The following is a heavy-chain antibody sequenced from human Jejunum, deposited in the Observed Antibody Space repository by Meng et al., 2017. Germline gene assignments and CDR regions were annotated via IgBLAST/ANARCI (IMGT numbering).Heavy chain of an antibody. J-gene: IGHJ4*02. Sequence: GGSLRLSCVVSGVTSRNYAMHWVRQAPGKGLEWVADISYDGSRQNFADSVKGRFTNSRDNYQNTLLLQMNSLRPDDTAVYYCVRDYNDGSGRFDYWGQGTLVTVSS. CDR2: ISYDGSRQ. D-gene: IGHD3-22*01. V-gene: IGHV3-30*03. CDR1: GVTSRNYA. CDR3: VRDYNDGSGRFDY.